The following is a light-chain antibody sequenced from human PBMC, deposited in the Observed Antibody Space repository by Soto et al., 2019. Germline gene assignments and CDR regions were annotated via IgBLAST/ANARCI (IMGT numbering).Light chain of an antibody. Sequence: DIVMTQSPDSLAVSLGERATINCKSSQSILYSPNNKNYLAWYQQKPGQPPKLLIYCASTRESGVPDRLSGSGSGTDFTLTISSLQAEDVAVYYCQQYYDFPQNFVPGTKVEIK. CDR1: QSILYSPNNKNY. CDR2: CAS. CDR3: QQYYDFPQN. J-gene: IGKJ1*01. V-gene: IGKV4-1*01.